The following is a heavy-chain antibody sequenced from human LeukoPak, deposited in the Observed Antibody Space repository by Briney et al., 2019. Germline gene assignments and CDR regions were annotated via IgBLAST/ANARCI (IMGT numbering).Heavy chain of an antibody. CDR1: GYTFTSYG. D-gene: IGHD1-26*01. CDR2: ISAYDGNT. J-gene: IGHJ5*02. V-gene: IGHV1-18*01. CDR3: AMSREGWWELLHSWFDP. Sequence: ASVKVSCKASGYTFTSYGISWVRQAPGQGLEWMGWISAYDGNTNYAQKLQGRVTMTTDTSTSTAYMELRSLRSDDTAVYYCAMSREGWWELLHSWFDPWGQGTLVTVSS.